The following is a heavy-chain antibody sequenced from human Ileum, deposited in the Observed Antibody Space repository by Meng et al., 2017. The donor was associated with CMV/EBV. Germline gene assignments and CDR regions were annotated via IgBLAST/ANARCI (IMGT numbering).Heavy chain of an antibody. CDR2: IYYSGSP. J-gene: IGHJ4*02. Sequence: GQLQEAGPGLVKPSQTPSLTCTVSGGSITSGNYYWSWIRQPPGRGLEWIGYIYYSGSPYYKPSLKSRVTISLDTSKNQFSLNLRSVTATDSAVYYCVRQVVAASFDYWGQGALVTVSS. CDR1: GGSITSGNYY. D-gene: IGHD2-15*01. CDR3: VRQVVAASFDY. V-gene: IGHV4-30-4*08.